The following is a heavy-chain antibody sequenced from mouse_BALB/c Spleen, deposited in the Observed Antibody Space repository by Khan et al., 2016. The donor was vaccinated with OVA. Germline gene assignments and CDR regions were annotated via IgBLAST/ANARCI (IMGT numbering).Heavy chain of an antibody. CDR2: VSPGSGSP. V-gene: IGHV1S41*01. Sequence: DLVKPGASVKPSCKASGYTFTSYWINWIKQRPGQGLEWIGRVSPGSGSPYYNEIFKGKATVTVDKSSSTAYIQLNSLSSEDSAVFFCTRSNYYGNSFYAMDYWGQGTSVTVSS. CDR3: TRSNYYGNSFYAMDY. D-gene: IGHD1-1*01. J-gene: IGHJ4*01. CDR1: GYTFTSYW.